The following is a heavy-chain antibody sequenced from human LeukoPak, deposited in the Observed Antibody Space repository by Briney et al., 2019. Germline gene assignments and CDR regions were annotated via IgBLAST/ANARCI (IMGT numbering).Heavy chain of an antibody. V-gene: IGHV4-34*01. CDR1: GGSFSGYY. J-gene: IGHJ4*02. CDR3: ARRHHDFWRPFDS. D-gene: IGHD3-3*01. CDR2: INHSGST. Sequence: SETLSLTCAVYGGSFSGYYWSWIRQPPGKGLEWIGEINHSGSTNYNPSLKSRVTISVDTSKNQFSLKLSSVTAADSAVYYCARRHHDFWRPFDSWGQGTLVTVSS.